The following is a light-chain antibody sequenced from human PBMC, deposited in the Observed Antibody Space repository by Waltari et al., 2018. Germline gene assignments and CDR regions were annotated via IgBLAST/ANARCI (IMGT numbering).Light chain of an antibody. Sequence: DIVMTQSPDSLAVSLGERATINCKSSQSVLHSSNNKNYLTWYQQKPGQPPKLLIYWASTRESGVPDRFSGSGSGTDFTLTISSPQAADVAVYYCQQYYSTPITFGQGTRLEIK. CDR3: QQYYSTPIT. V-gene: IGKV4-1*01. CDR2: WAS. J-gene: IGKJ5*01. CDR1: QSVLHSSNNKNY.